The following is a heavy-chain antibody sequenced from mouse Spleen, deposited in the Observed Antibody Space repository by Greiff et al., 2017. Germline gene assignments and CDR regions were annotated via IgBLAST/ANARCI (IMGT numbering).Heavy chain of an antibody. CDR2: ISYDGSN. D-gene: IGHD2-3*01. J-gene: IGHJ1*01. V-gene: IGHV3-6*01. Sequence: DVKLQESGPGLVKPSQSLSLTCSVTGYSITSGYYWNWIRQFPGNKLEWMGYISYDGSNNYNPSLKNRISITRDTSKNQFFLKLNSVTTEDTATYYCAREKGGYYVYFDVWGAGTTVTVSS. CDR1: GYSITSGYY. CDR3: AREKGGYYVYFDV.